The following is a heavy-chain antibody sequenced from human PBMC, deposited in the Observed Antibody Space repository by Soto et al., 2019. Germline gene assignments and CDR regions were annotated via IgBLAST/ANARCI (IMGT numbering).Heavy chain of an antibody. J-gene: IGHJ4*02. CDR2: ISGSGGTT. Sequence: EVQLLESGGGLVQPGGSLRLSCVASAFTFNRYAMCWVRQAPGKGLEWVSAISGSGGTTYFTDSVKGRFTISRDNSKNTVYLQMNSLRVDDTAVYYCAKAHGDFVNPDFDYWGQGTLVTVSS. CDR3: AKAHGDFVNPDFDY. V-gene: IGHV3-23*01. CDR1: AFTFNRYA. D-gene: IGHD3-10*01.